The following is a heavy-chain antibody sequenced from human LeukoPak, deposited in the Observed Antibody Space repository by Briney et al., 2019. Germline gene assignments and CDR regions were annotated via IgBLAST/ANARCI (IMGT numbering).Heavy chain of an antibody. CDR2: ISYDGSNK. CDR1: GFTFSSYG. Sequence: GGSLRLSCAASGFTFSSYGMHWVRQAPGKGLEWVAVISYDGSNKYYADSVKGRFTISRDNSKNTLYLQMNSLRAEDTAVYYCAKGQPLPDYWGQGTLVTVSS. J-gene: IGHJ4*02. CDR3: AKGQPLPDY. V-gene: IGHV3-30*18.